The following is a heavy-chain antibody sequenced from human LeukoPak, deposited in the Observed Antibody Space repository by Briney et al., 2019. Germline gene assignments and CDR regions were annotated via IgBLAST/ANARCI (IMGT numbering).Heavy chain of an antibody. J-gene: IGHJ6*03. Sequence: SETLSLTCTVSGGSISSYYWSWIRQPPGKGLEWIGEINHSGSTNYNPSLKSRVTISVDTSKNQFSLKLSSVTAADTAVYYCARKIVVVPAGREYYYYMDVWGKGTTVTVSS. CDR1: GGSISSYY. V-gene: IGHV4-34*01. CDR2: INHSGST. CDR3: ARKIVVVPAGREYYYYMDV. D-gene: IGHD2-2*01.